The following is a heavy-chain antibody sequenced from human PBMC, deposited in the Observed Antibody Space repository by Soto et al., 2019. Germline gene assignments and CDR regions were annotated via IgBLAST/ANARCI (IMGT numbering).Heavy chain of an antibody. J-gene: IGHJ6*02. Sequence: PGGSLRLSCAASGFTFSSYGMHWVRQAPGKGLEWVAVISYDGSNKYYADSVKGRFTISRDNSKNTLYLQMNSLRAEDTAVYYCAKGRGGYCSGGSCYSHIYYYGMGVWGQGTTVTVSS. CDR3: AKGRGGYCSGGSCYSHIYYYGMGV. CDR2: ISYDGSNK. D-gene: IGHD2-15*01. V-gene: IGHV3-30*18. CDR1: GFTFSSYG.